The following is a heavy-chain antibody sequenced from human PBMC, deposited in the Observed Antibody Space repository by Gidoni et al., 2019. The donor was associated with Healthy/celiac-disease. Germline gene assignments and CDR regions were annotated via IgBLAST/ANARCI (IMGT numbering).Heavy chain of an antibody. CDR2: ISSSSSYT. J-gene: IGHJ2*01. D-gene: IGHD3-16*01. CDR1: GFTFSAYS. CDR3: ARDSRGITFGGATGWYFDL. Sequence: QVQLVESGGVLVKPGGSLRLSFASSGFTFSAYSVSWIRQDPGKGLEWVSYISSSSSYTNYADSVKGRFTISRDNAKNSLYLQMNSLRAEDTAVYYCARDSRGITFGGATGWYFDLWGRGTLVTVSS. V-gene: IGHV3-11*06.